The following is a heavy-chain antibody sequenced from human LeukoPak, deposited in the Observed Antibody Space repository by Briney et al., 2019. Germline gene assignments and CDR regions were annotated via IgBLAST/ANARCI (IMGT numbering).Heavy chain of an antibody. CDR3: ARDSSSWPPHYGMDV. Sequence: SQTLSLTCTVSGGSISSGSYYWSRIRQPAGKGLEWIGRIYTSGSTNYNPSLKSRVTISVDTSKNQFSLKLSSVTAADTAVYYCARDSSSWPPHYGMDVWGQGTTVTVSS. J-gene: IGHJ6*02. D-gene: IGHD6-13*01. CDR2: IYTSGST. CDR1: GGSISSGSYY. V-gene: IGHV4-61*02.